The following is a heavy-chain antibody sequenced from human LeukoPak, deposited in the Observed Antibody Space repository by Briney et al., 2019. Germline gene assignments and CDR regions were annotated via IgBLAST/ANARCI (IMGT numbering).Heavy chain of an antibody. CDR3: ARAHLTIFGVNWFDP. Sequence: ASVKVSCKASGYTFTSYGISWVRQAPGQGREGMGWISAYNGNTNYAQKLQGRVTITTDTSTSTAYMELRSLRSDDTAVYYCARAHLTIFGVNWFDPWGEGTLVTVSS. CDR2: ISAYNGNT. V-gene: IGHV1-18*01. J-gene: IGHJ5*02. D-gene: IGHD3-3*01. CDR1: GYTFTSYG.